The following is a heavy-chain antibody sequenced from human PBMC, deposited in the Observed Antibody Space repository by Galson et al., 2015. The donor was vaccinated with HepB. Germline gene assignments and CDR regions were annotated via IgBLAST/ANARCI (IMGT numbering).Heavy chain of an antibody. CDR1: GFTFSSYS. Sequence: SLRLSCAASGFTFSSYSMNWVRQAPGKGLEWVSSITSSSSYIYYADSVKGRFTISRDNAKNSLYLQMNSLRAEDTAVYYCARAYYALSRVIDYWGQGTLVTVSS. CDR3: ARAYYALSRVIDY. V-gene: IGHV3-21*01. J-gene: IGHJ4*02. D-gene: IGHD2/OR15-2a*01. CDR2: ITSSSSYI.